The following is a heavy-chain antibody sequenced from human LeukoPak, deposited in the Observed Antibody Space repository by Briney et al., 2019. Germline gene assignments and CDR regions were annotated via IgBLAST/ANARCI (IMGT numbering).Heavy chain of an antibody. J-gene: IGHJ4*02. D-gene: IGHD2-15*01. V-gene: IGHV3-21*01. CDR1: GFTFSSYS. Sequence: PGGSLRLSCAASGFTFSSYSMNWVRQAPGKGLEWVSSISSSSSYIYYADSVKGRFTISRDNAKNSLYLQMNSLRAEDTAVYYCARDRADCSGGSCYPHPIDYWGQGTLVTVSS. CDR3: ARDRADCSGGSCYPHPIDY. CDR2: ISSSSSYI.